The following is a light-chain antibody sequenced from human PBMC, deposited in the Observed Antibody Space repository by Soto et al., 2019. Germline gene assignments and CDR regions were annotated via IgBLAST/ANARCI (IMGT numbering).Light chain of an antibody. CDR1: QSVSSSY. V-gene: IGKV3-20*01. CDR2: GAS. CDR3: QQYGSSSWT. Sequence: EIVLTQSPGTLSLSPGERATLSCRASQSVSSSYLAWYQQKPGQAPRLLIYGASSRATGIPDRFSGSGSGTDFTLTISRLEPEDVAVYDCQQYGSSSWTFGQGTKVEIK. J-gene: IGKJ1*01.